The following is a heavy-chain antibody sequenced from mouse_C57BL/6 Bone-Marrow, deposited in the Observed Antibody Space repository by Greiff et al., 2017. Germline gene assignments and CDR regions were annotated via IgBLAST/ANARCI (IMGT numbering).Heavy chain of an antibody. CDR1: GFSLSTFGMG. CDR2: IWWDDDK. D-gene: IGHD1-1*01. Sequence: QVQLKESGPGILQPSQTLSLTCSFSGFSLSTFGMGVGWIRQPSGKGLEWLAHIWWDDDKYYNPALKSRLTISKDTSKNQVFLKIANVDTADTATYYCARNYYGSSYDAMDYWGQGTSVTVSS. J-gene: IGHJ4*01. V-gene: IGHV8-8*01. CDR3: ARNYYGSSYDAMDY.